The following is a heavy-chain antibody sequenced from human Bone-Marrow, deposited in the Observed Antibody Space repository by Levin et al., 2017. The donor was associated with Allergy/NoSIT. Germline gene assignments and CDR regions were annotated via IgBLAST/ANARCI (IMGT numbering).Heavy chain of an antibody. Sequence: GGSLRLSCAASGFSFKDYAMHWVRQVPGKGLEWVSGISWNSGTIGYVDSVKGRFTISRDSAKNSLYLQMDSLRAEDTALYYCAKSRAGFDYYFDYWGQGTLVTVSS. CDR1: GFSFKDYA. D-gene: IGHD3-9*01. J-gene: IGHJ4*02. CDR2: ISWNSGTI. CDR3: AKSRAGFDYYFDY. V-gene: IGHV3-9*01.